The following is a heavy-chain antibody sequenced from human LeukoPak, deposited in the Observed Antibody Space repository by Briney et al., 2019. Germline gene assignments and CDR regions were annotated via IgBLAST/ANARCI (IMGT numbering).Heavy chain of an antibody. CDR3: ATFYHGRRYYFGY. J-gene: IGHJ4*02. CDR1: GGSIRSYF. D-gene: IGHD3-22*01. V-gene: IGHV4-4*07. CDR2: IYISGST. Sequence: PSETLSLTCGVSGGSIRSYFWSWIRQPAGKGLEWIGRIYISGSTKYNPSLKSRVTMSIDTSKNQFSLNLSSVTAADTAVYYCATFYHGRRYYFGYWGQETLVSVSS.